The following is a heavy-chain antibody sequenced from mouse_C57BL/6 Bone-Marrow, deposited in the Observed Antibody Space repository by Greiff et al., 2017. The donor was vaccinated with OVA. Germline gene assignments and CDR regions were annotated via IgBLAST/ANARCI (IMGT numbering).Heavy chain of an antibody. CDR1: SYTFTSYW. CDR3: ARELGLDY. Sequence: QVQLQQPGAELVRPGTSVKLSCKASSYTFTSYWMHWVKQRPGQGLEWIGVIDPSDSYTNYNQKFKGKATLTVDTSSSTAYMQLSSLTSEDSAVYYCARELGLDYWGQGTTLTVSS. J-gene: IGHJ2*01. D-gene: IGHD4-1*01. V-gene: IGHV1-59*01. CDR2: IDPSDSYT.